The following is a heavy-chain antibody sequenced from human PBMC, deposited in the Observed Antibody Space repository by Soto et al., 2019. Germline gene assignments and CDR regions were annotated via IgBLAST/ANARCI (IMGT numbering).Heavy chain of an antibody. Sequence: GGSLRLSCAASGFTVSSNYMSWVRQAPGKGLEWVSVIYSGGSTYYADSVKGRFTISRHNSKNTLYLQMNSLRAEDTAVYYCARCRWRGDDAFAIWGQGTMVTVSS. V-gene: IGHV3-53*04. CDR3: ARCRWRGDDAFAI. D-gene: IGHD2-15*01. CDR1: GFTVSSNY. CDR2: IYSGGST. J-gene: IGHJ3*02.